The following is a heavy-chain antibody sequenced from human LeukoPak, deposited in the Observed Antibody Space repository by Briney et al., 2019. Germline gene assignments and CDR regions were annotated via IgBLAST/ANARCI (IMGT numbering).Heavy chain of an antibody. CDR2: ISGSGGTT. J-gene: IGHJ4*02. CDR1: GFTFSSYG. CDR3: VLFLRYVDY. D-gene: IGHD2-21*01. Sequence: GGSLRLSCAASGFTFSSYGMHWVRQAPGKGLEWVSTISGSGGTTYYTDSVRGRFTISRDNSNNTLFLQMNSLRAEDTAVYYCVLFLRYVDYWGQGTLVTVSS. V-gene: IGHV3-23*01.